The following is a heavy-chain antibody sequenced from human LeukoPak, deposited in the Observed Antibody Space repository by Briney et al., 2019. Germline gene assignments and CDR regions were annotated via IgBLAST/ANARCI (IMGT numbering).Heavy chain of an antibody. D-gene: IGHD4-17*01. CDR1: GYTFTSYY. Sequence: ASVKVSCKASGYTFTSYYMHWVRQAPGQGLEWMGIINPSGGSTSYAQKFQGRVTMTRNTSISTAYMELSSLRSEDTAVYYCARGVNYGVQHYWGQGTLVTVSS. J-gene: IGHJ4*02. CDR3: ARGVNYGVQHY. V-gene: IGHV1-46*01. CDR2: INPSGGST.